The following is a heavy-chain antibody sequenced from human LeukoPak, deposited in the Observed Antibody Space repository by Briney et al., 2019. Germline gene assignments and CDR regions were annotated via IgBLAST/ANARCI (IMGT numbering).Heavy chain of an antibody. V-gene: IGHV4-4*07. CDR3: VVFYYYYMDV. D-gene: IGHD3-22*01. CDR2: IYISGST. J-gene: IGHJ6*03. CDR1: GGSISSYY. Sequence: SETLSLTCTVSGGSISSYYWSWIRQPAGKGLEWIGRIYISGSTNYYPSLKSRVTMSVDTYNNQFSLKLSSVTAADTAVYYCVVFYYYYMDVWGKGTTVTVSS.